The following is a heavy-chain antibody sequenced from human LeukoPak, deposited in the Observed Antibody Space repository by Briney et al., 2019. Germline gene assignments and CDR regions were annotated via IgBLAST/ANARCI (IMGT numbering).Heavy chain of an antibody. V-gene: IGHV3-11*05. Sequence: PGGSLRLSCAASGFIFSDFYMTWIRQAPGKGLEWLSYISGNSVDTNYADSVKGRLTISRDNSKNSLYLQMNSLRTEDTALYYCAKDGSSSSPFAYWGQGTLVTVSS. J-gene: IGHJ4*02. CDR3: AKDGSSSSPFAY. CDR1: GFIFSDFY. CDR2: ISGNSVDT. D-gene: IGHD6-13*01.